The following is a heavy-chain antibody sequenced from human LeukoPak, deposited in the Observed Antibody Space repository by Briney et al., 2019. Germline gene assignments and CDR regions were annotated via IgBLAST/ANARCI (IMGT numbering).Heavy chain of an antibody. D-gene: IGHD6-13*01. CDR1: GGTLSSYA. CDR3: AREDIRYSSTLWSGGFAFDI. J-gene: IGHJ3*02. Sequence: ASVKVSCKASGGTLSSYAISWVRQAPGQGLEWMGRIIPIFGTANYAQKFQGRVTITTDESTSTAYMELSSLRSEDTAVYYCAREDIRYSSTLWSGGFAFDIWGQGTMVTVSS. CDR2: IIPIFGTA. V-gene: IGHV1-69*05.